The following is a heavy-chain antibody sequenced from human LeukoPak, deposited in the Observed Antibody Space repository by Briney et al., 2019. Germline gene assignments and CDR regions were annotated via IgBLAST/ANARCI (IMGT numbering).Heavy chain of an antibody. J-gene: IGHJ4*02. V-gene: IGHV3-23*01. CDR3: AKDPRITISGVATSFDY. Sequence: PGGSLRLSCAASGFSFGSYAMSWVRQAAGKGLEWVSEICGSVSGSGGSTYYADSVKGRFTISRDNSKNTLYLQMNSLRAEDTAVYYCAKDPRITISGVATSFDYWGQGTLVTVSS. CDR1: GFSFGSYA. CDR2: ICGSVSGSGGST. D-gene: IGHD3-3*01.